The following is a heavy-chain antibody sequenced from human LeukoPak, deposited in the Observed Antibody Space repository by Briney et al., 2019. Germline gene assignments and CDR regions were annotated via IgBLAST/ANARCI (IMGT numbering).Heavy chain of an antibody. Sequence: GGSLKLSCAASGFTFSDSAIHWVRQASGKGLEWVGRIRSSSNSCATEYAASLNGRFTISRDGSKNTAYLQMNSLKTEDTAVYYCTTTIYGSGKAGYWGQGTLVTVSS. CDR3: TTTIYGSGKAGY. CDR2: IRSSSNSCAT. J-gene: IGHJ4*02. CDR1: GFTFSDSA. D-gene: IGHD3-10*01. V-gene: IGHV3-73*01.